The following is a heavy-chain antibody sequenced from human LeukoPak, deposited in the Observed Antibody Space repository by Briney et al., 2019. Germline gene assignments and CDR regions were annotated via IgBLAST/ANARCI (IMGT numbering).Heavy chain of an antibody. V-gene: IGHV3-73*01. CDR3: ARLVEAYSGYVDH. J-gene: IGHJ5*02. CDR1: GITFSGSA. Sequence: HPGGPLRLSCAASGITFSGSAMYWVRRSSGKGLEGGGRIRRKADSYATAYAASVKGRFTISRDDSRNTAYLQMNSLKSEDTAVYYCARLVEAYSGYVDHWGQGTLVTVSS. CDR2: IRRKADSYAT. D-gene: IGHD5-12*01.